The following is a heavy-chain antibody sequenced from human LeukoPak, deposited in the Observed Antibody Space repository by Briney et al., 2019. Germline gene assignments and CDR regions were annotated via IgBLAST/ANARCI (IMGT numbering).Heavy chain of an antibody. D-gene: IGHD6-13*01. CDR2: INSDGSST. V-gene: IGHV3-74*01. CDR3: AKAVAAAGTGGYL. Sequence: GSLRLSCAASGFTFSNYWMHWVRPAPGKGLLWVSRINSDGSSTSYADSVKGRFTISRDNAKNTLYLQMNSLRAEDTAVYYCAKAVAAAGTGGYLWGQGTLVTVSS. CDR1: GFTFSNYW. J-gene: IGHJ4*02.